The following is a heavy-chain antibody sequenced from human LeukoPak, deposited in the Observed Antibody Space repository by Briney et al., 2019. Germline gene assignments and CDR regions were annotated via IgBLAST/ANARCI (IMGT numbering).Heavy chain of an antibody. CDR1: GFSFSVYA. CDR3: AKGGQDFDFWRFDY. D-gene: IGHD3-3*01. CDR2: ISGSGGRT. V-gene: IGHV3-23*01. Sequence: GGSLRLSCAASGFSFSVYAMSWVRQAPGKGLEWVSSISGSGGRTYYTNSVKGRFTISRENFKNTVYLEMNNLGAEDMALYYCAKGGQDFDFWRFDYWGQGNLVIVSS. J-gene: IGHJ4*02.